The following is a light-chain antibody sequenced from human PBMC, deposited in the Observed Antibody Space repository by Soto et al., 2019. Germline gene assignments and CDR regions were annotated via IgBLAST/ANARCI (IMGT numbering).Light chain of an antibody. Sequence: EIVLTQSPATLSLSPGERAIFSCRASQSVSSYLAWYQQKPGQAPRLLIYDASNRATGIPARFSGSGSGTDFPLTISSLENEDFAVYYCQQGNNWPSYTFGQGTKLEIK. CDR2: DAS. CDR3: QQGNNWPSYT. V-gene: IGKV3-11*01. CDR1: QSVSSY. J-gene: IGKJ2*01.